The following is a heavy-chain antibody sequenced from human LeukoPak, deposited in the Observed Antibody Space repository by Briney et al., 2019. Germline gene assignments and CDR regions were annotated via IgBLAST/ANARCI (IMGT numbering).Heavy chain of an antibody. V-gene: IGHV4-59*08. CDR1: GGSISSYY. D-gene: IGHD4-17*01. J-gene: IGHJ4*02. CDR2: IYYSGST. Sequence: SETLSLTCTVSGGSISSYYWSWIRQPPGKGLEWIGYIYYSGSTNYNPSLKSRVTISVDTSTNQFSLKLSSVTAADTAVYYCARHGRYGVLDYWGQGTLVTVSS. CDR3: ARHGRYGVLDY.